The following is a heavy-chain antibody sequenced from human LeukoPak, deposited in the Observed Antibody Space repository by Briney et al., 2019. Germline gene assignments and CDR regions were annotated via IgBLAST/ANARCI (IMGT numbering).Heavy chain of an antibody. CDR2: IDNSGNT. V-gene: IGHV4-59*01. D-gene: IGHD3-3*01. Sequence: NPSETLSLTCTVSRGSISSYYWSWIRQPPGKGLEWIGYIDNSGNTNPNPSLKSRVTMSVDTSKNQFSLKLSSVIAADTAVYYCARGRITIFGVVIPHFDNWGQGTLVTVSS. CDR1: RGSISSYY. J-gene: IGHJ4*02. CDR3: ARGRITIFGVVIPHFDN.